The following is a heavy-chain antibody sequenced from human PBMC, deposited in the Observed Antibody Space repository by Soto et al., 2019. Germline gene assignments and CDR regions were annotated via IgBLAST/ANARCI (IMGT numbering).Heavy chain of an antibody. CDR2: IIPIFGTA. D-gene: IGHD1-26*01. Sequence: SVKVSCKASGGTFSSYAISWVRQAPGQGLEWMGGIIPIFGTANYAQKFQGRVTITADESTSTAYMELSSLRSEDTAVYYCARDQTGGVYYYYYGMDVWGQGTTVTVSS. CDR1: GGTFSSYA. V-gene: IGHV1-69*13. J-gene: IGHJ6*02. CDR3: ARDQTGGVYYYYYGMDV.